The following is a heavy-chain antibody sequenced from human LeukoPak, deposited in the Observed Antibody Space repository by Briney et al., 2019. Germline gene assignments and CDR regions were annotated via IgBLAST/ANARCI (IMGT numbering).Heavy chain of an antibody. J-gene: IGHJ4*02. CDR2: IYYSGST. V-gene: IGHV4-39*01. CDR1: GGSFSGYY. CDR3: SRRRFLEWLSFFDY. Sequence: PSETLSLTCAVYGGSFSGYYWGWIRQPPGKGLEWIGSIYYSGSTYYNPSLKSRVTISVDTSKNQFSLKLSSVTAAATALFFCSRRRFLEWLSFFDYWGQGTLVTVSS. D-gene: IGHD3-3*01.